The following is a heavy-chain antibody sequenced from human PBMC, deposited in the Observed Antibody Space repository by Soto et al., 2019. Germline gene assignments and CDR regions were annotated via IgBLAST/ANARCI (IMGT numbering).Heavy chain of an antibody. CDR3: ASSQGDY. CDR1: GFTFDDHT. CDR2: ISWDGETT. J-gene: IGHJ4*02. Sequence: EVNLGESGGVAVKPGGSLRLSCAASGFTFDDHTMHWIRQGRGKGLEWVSLISWDGETTFYADSVKGRFTVSRDNTRNFLYLQMSALTTEDSGLYYCASSQGDYWGQGTLVTVAS. V-gene: IGHV3-43*01.